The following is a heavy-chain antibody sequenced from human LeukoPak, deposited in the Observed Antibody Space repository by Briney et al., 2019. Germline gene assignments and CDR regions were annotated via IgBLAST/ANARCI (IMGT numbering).Heavy chain of an antibody. V-gene: IGHV3-21*01. CDR2: ISSSSSYI. CDR1: GFTFSSYS. J-gene: IGHJ4*02. D-gene: IGHD3-3*01. Sequence: GGSLRLSCAASGFTFSSYSMNSVRPAPGEGLEWVSSISSSSSYIYYADSVKGRLTISRDNAKNSLYLQMNSLTAEDTAVYYCARGRDFWSGYSHFDYWGQGTLVTVSS. CDR3: ARGRDFWSGYSHFDY.